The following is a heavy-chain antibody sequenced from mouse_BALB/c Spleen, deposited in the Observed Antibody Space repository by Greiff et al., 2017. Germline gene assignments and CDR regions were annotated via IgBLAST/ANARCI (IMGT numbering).Heavy chain of an antibody. V-gene: IGHV5-6-2*01. Sequence: EVKLVESGGGLVKLGGSLKLSCAASGFTFSSYYMSWVRQTPEKRLELVAAINSNGGSTYYPDTVKGRFTISRDNAKNTLYLQMSSLKSEDTALYYCARHDYDRNYFDYWGQGTTLTVSS. J-gene: IGHJ2*01. CDR1: GFTFSSYY. CDR3: ARHDYDRNYFDY. CDR2: INSNGGST. D-gene: IGHD2-4*01.